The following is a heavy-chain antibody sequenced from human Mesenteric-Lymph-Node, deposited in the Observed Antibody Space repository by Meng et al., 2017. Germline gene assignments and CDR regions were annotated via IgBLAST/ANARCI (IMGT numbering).Heavy chain of an antibody. CDR1: VFTFSSYW. J-gene: IGHJ5*02. V-gene: IGHV3-74*01. CDR3: ARDRPHNWFDP. Sequence: VQLVGSGGGLVQAGGSLRRSCAACVFTFSSYWMNWVRQVPGKGLVWVSRIDNDGTRAIYADSVKGRFTTSRDNAKNVLYLQMNSLRAEDTAVYYCARDRPHNWFDPWGQGTLVTVSS. CDR2: IDNDGTRA.